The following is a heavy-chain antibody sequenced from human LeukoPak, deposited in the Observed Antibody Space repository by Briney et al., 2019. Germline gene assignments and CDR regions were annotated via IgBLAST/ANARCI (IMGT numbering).Heavy chain of an antibody. J-gene: IGHJ6*02. D-gene: IGHD4-17*01. CDR2: ISDSGVTT. CDR3: AKSRGQYGDYLFYYYGMDV. CDR1: GFTFSVCA. V-gene: IGHV3-23*01. Sequence: GGSLRLSCAASGFTFSVCAMSWVRQAPGKGLEWVSGISDSGVTTYHADSVKGRFTISRDNSKNTLHLQMNSLRAEDTALYYCAKSRGQYGDYLFYYYGMDVWGQGTTVTVSS.